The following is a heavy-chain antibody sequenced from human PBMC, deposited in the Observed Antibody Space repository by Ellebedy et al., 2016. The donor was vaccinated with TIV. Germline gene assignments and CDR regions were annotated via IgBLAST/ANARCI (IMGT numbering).Heavy chain of an antibody. D-gene: IGHD3/OR15-3a*01. CDR3: ARGRTSYGP. J-gene: IGHJ5*02. CDR1: GFTFRNYG. CDR2: IWNDGSNK. Sequence: GESLKISCAASGFTFRNYGMHWVRQAPGKGLEWVAVIWNDGSNKYYADSVKGRFTISRDNSKNTLYLQMDSLRAEDTALYYCARGRTSYGPWGQGTLVIVSS. V-gene: IGHV3-33*01.